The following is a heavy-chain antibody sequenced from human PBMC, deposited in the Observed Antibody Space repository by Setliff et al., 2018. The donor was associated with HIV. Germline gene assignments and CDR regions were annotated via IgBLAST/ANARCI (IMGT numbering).Heavy chain of an antibody. J-gene: IGHJ4*02. CDR3: ARWRWHQSEFDY. D-gene: IGHD2-15*01. Sequence: ASVKVSCKSSGYTFTNYDINWVRQATGQGLEWMGWMNPKSGNTGYAQKFQGRVTMTRDTSISTAYMELSSLRSDDTAVYYCARWRWHQSEFDYWGQGTLVTVSS. CDR2: MNPKSGNT. V-gene: IGHV1-8*02. CDR1: GYTFTNYD.